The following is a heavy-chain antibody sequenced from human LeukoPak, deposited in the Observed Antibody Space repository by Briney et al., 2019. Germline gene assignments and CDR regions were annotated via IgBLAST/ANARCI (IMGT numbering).Heavy chain of an antibody. D-gene: IGHD6-13*01. Sequence: KASETLSLTCTVFGGSISSYYWSWIRQPPGKGLEWIGYIYYSGSTNYNPSLKSRVTISVDTSKNQFSLKLSSVTAADTAVYYCARRRAAAGTFALDYWGQGTLVTVSS. CDR3: ARRRAAAGTFALDY. J-gene: IGHJ4*02. V-gene: IGHV4-59*08. CDR1: GGSISSYY. CDR2: IYYSGST.